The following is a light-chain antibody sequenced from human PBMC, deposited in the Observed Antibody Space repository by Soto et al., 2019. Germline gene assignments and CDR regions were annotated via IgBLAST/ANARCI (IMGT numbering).Light chain of an antibody. CDR3: QRYDHSTGT. Sequence: EIVLTQSPGTLSLSPGERATLSCRASQSVSSTSLAWYQQKPGQAPRLLMYDTSSRATGIPDRFSGSGSGTDFTLTNTRLEPEDFAEYYCQRYDHSTGTCGQGDKVE. CDR2: DTS. V-gene: IGKV3-20*01. CDR1: QSVSSTS. J-gene: IGKJ1*01.